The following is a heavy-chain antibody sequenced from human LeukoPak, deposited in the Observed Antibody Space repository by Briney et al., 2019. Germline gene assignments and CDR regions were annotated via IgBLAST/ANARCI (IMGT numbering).Heavy chain of an antibody. V-gene: IGHV3-23*01. CDR2: LTASGDNT. Sequence: PGGSLRLSCAASGFTFSAYALSWVRQAPGKGLEWVSSLTASGDNTYYADSVKGRFTISRDNSKNTVYLQMNSLRAEDTAVYYCARDLGQYYDTSDNWFDPWGQGTLVTVSS. D-gene: IGHD3-22*01. CDR3: ARDLGQYYDTSDNWFDP. CDR1: GFTFSAYA. J-gene: IGHJ5*02.